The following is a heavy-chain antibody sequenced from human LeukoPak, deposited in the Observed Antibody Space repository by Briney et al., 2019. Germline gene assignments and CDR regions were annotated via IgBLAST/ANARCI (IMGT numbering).Heavy chain of an antibody. CDR1: GYTFTSYG. J-gene: IGHJ6*03. CDR2: ISAYNGNT. Sequence: ASVKVSCKASGYTFTSYGISWVRQAPGQGLECMGWISAYNGNTNYAQKLQGRVTMTTDTSTSTAYMELRSLRSDDTAVYYCARSTVPTYYYYMDVWGKGTTVTVSS. D-gene: IGHD4-11*01. V-gene: IGHV1-18*01. CDR3: ARSTVPTYYYYMDV.